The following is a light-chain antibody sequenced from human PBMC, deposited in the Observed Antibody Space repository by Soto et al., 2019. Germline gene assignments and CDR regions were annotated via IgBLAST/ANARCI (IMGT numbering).Light chain of an antibody. CDR2: ATS. V-gene: IGKV3D-20*02. Sequence: IMLTQSPATLSLSPGERATLSCGVSQALRSSYLAWYQQKPGLAPRLLIYATSSRATGIPDRFSGSGSGTDFTLTISSLEPEDFAVYYCQQRSNWPITFGQGTRLEI. J-gene: IGKJ5*01. CDR1: QALRSSY. CDR3: QQRSNWPIT.